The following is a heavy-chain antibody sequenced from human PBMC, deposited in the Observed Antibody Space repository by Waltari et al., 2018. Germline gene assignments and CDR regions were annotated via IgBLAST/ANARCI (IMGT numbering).Heavy chain of an antibody. CDR3: ARDLGAYYMDV. J-gene: IGHJ6*03. CDR1: GGSISSYY. CDR2: IYTSGST. V-gene: IGHV4-4*07. Sequence: QVQLQESGPGLVKPSETLSLTCTGSGGSISSYYWSWIRQPAGKGLWWIGRIYTSGSTNYNPSLKSRVTMSVDTAKNQFSLKLSSVTASDTAVYYCARDLGAYYMDVWGKGTTVTISS. D-gene: IGHD2-15*01.